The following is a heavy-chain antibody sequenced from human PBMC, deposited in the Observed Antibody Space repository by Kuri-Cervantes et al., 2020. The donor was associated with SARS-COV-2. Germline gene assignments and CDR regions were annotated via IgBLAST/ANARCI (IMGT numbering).Heavy chain of an antibody. V-gene: IGHV1-18*01. CDR3: ARDAGYYDSSGYRYYFAY. CDR2: ISAYNGNT. CDR1: GYTFISYG. J-gene: IGHJ4*02. Sequence: ASVKVSCMVSGYTFISYGISWVGQAPGQGLEWMGWISAYNGNTNNAQKLQGRVTMTTDTSTSTAYMELRSLRSDDTAVYCCARDAGYYDSSGYRYYFAYWGQGTLVTVSS. D-gene: IGHD3-22*01.